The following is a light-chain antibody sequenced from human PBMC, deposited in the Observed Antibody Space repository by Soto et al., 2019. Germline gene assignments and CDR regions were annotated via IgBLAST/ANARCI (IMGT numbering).Light chain of an antibody. CDR3: QQYNDWPLT. CDR1: QSVSDN. Sequence: EIVLTQSPATLSVSPGERVTLSCRASQSVSDNLAWYQQKPGQAPRLLIYGASIRATDIPARFSGSGSGTEFSLTISSLQSEDFDVYYCQQYNDWPLTFGGGTKVDNK. J-gene: IGKJ4*01. V-gene: IGKV3D-15*01. CDR2: GAS.